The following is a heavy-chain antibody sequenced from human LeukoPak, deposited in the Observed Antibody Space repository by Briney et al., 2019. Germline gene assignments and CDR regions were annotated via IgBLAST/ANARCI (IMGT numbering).Heavy chain of an antibody. J-gene: IGHJ4*02. CDR1: GFTFSSYA. V-gene: IGHV3-23*01. CDR2: ISGSGDNT. CDR3: ARGPSGGRYYVGDY. D-gene: IGHD1-26*01. Sequence: GGSLRLSCAASGFTFSSYAMSWVRQAPGKGLEWVSAISGSGDNTYYADSVKGRFTISRDNSKNTLYLQMNSLRAEDTAVYYCARGPSGGRYYVGDYWGQGTLVTVSS.